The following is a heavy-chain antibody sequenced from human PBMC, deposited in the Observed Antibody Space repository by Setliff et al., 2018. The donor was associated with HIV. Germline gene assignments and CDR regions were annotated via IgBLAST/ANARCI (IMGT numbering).Heavy chain of an antibody. CDR1: GYSLIDLS. J-gene: IGHJ6*03. D-gene: IGHD2-2*01. V-gene: IGHV1-24*01. Sequence: SVKVSCKVSGYSLIDLSIHWVRRTPGEGFEWMGGFDAEDGEAIYADKFLGRLTVTEDTSTYTAYMELSGLRSEDTAVYYCARGGYCSSTSCPSYYYYMDVWGKGTTVTVSS. CDR2: FDAEDGEA. CDR3: ARGGYCSSTSCPSYYYYMDV.